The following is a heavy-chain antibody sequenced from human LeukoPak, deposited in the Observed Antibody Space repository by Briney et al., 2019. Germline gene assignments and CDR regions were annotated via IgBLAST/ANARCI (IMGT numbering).Heavy chain of an antibody. Sequence: GGSLRLSCAAPGFTVRRNYMTWVRQAPGKGLKWVSIIYSGGTTYYADSVKGRFTISRDNSKNTLYLQMNSLRDEDTAVYYCARLYYYVSGTYSRYFDYWGQGTLVTVSS. D-gene: IGHD3-10*01. CDR3: ARLYYYVSGTYSRYFDY. CDR1: GFTVRRNY. V-gene: IGHV3-53*01. J-gene: IGHJ4*02. CDR2: IYSGGTT.